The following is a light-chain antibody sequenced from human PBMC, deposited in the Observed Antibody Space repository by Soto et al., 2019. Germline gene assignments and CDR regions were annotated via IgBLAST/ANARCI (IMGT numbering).Light chain of an antibody. V-gene: IGLV3-21*02. J-gene: IGLJ2*01. CDR2: DDR. Sequence: SYELTQPPSVSVAPGQTASIACGGNNIGVKIVHWYQQKPGQAPLLVVYDDRDRPSGMPERFSGSNSGNTATLNISRVEAGDEADYYCQVWDDTSDSVGFGGGTKVTVL. CDR3: QVWDDTSDSVG. CDR1: NIGVKI.